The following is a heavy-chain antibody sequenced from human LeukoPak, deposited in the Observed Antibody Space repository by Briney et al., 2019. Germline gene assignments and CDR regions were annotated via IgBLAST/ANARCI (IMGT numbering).Heavy chain of an antibody. J-gene: IGHJ4*02. CDR3: ARHRQQLVRAPFDY. D-gene: IGHD6-13*01. Sequence: PSETLSLTCTVSGGSISDYYWSWIRQSPGKGLEWIGYIYYSGSTHYNPSLKSRVTISVDTSKKHFSLRLSSVTAADTAVYYCARHRQQLVRAPFDYWGQGILVTVSS. CDR1: GGSISDYY. V-gene: IGHV4-59*08. CDR2: IYYSGST.